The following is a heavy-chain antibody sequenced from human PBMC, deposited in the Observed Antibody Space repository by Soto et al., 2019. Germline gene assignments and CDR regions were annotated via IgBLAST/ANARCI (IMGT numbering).Heavy chain of an antibody. J-gene: IGHJ6*02. Sequence: QAQLVQSGAEVKKPGASVNVSCKASGYDYVTYAITWVRQRPGQGLEWMGWISTLSGNTNYAQNFQGRVTMTTDTSTRIVHLELRSLRSDDTAVYYCARRVQVWLPAYYGMDVWGQGTTVTVSS. V-gene: IGHV1-18*01. CDR1: GYDYVTYA. D-gene: IGHD5-18*01. CDR3: ARRVQVWLPAYYGMDV. CDR2: ISTLSGNT.